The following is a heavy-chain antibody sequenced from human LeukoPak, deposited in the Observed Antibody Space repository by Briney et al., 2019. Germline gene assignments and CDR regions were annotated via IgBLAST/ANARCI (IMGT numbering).Heavy chain of an antibody. CDR1: GGSFSGYY. CDR2: INHSGST. CDR3: ARGYYYDSSGYEKPPFDY. J-gene: IGHJ4*02. D-gene: IGHD3-22*01. V-gene: IGHV4-34*01. Sequence: PSETLSLTCAVYGGSFSGYYWSWIRQPPGKGLEWIGEINHSGSTNYNPSLKSRVTISVDTSKNQFSLKLSSVTAADTAVYYCARGYYYDSSGYEKPPFDYWGQGTLVTVSS.